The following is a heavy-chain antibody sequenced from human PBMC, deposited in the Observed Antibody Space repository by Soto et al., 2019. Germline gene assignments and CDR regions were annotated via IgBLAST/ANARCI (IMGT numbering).Heavy chain of an antibody. CDR1: GFTFSSYG. CDR3: AKERRPNWFDP. CDR2: ISYDGSNK. Sequence: LRLSCAASGFTFSSYGMHWVRQAPGKGLEWVAVISYDGSNKYYADSVKGRFTISRDNSKNTLYLQMNSLRAEDTAVYYCAKERRPNWFDPWGQGTLVTVSS. V-gene: IGHV3-30*18. J-gene: IGHJ5*02.